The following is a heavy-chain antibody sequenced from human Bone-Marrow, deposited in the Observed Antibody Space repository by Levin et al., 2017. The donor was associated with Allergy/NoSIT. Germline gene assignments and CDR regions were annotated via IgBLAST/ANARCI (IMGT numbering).Heavy chain of an antibody. V-gene: IGHV1-69*13. CDR2: IVPTMGTT. CDR3: ARDLTGGNQLLRISTRAFDS. CDR1: RGTFSSYG. Sequence: PAASVKVSCKASRGTFSSYGINWVRQAPGQGLQWMGGIVPTMGTTVYAQKFQGRVTIIADESTSTAYMELSSLRSEDSAVYYCARDLTGGNQLLRISTRAFDSWGQGTLVTVSS. J-gene: IGHJ4*02. D-gene: IGHD2-2*01.